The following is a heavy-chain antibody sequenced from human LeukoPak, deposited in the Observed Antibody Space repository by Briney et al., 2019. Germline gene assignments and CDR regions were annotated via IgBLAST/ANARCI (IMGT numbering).Heavy chain of an antibody. CDR1: GGSFSNYH. J-gene: IGHJ4*02. V-gene: IGHV4-34*01. CDR3: ARRPRNSGSYDGPPGLDY. D-gene: IGHD1-26*01. CDR2: INHSGST. Sequence: SEPLSLICAVYGGSFSNYHWSWIRQSPGKGLEWIGEINHSGSTNYNPSLKSRVTISVDTSKNQFSLKLSSVTAADTAVYYCARRPRNSGSYDGPPGLDYWGQGTLVTVSS.